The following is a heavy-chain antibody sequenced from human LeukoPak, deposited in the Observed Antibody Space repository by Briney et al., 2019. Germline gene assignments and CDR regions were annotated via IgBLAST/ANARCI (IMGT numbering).Heavy chain of an antibody. J-gene: IGHJ5*02. Sequence: PSETLSLTCTASGGPISSRSYYWGWIRQPPGKGLEWIGSIYSSGSTSYNPSLKSRVTISVDTSKNQFSLKLTSVTAADTAVYYCARHVYCSGGSCYSNWFDPWGQGTLVTVSS. CDR1: GGPISSRSYY. V-gene: IGHV4-39*01. D-gene: IGHD2-15*01. CDR3: ARHVYCSGGSCYSNWFDP. CDR2: IYSSGST.